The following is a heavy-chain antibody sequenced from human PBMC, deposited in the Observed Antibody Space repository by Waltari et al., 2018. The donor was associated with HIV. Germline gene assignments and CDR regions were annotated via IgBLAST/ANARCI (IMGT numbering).Heavy chain of an antibody. J-gene: IGHJ3*02. V-gene: IGHV3-13*04. CDR2: IGTAGDT. CDR1: GFTFSSYD. Sequence: EVQLVESGGGLVQPGGSLRLSCAASGFTFSSYDMHWVRQATGKGLEWVSAIGTAGDTYYPGSVKGRFTISRENAKNSVYLQMNSLRAGDTAVYYCARSHYDSSALGAFDIWGQGTMVTVSS. CDR3: ARSHYDSSALGAFDI. D-gene: IGHD3-22*01.